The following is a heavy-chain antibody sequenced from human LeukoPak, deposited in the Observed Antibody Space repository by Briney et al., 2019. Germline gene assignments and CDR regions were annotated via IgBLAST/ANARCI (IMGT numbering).Heavy chain of an antibody. J-gene: IGHJ6*03. Sequence: SETLSLTCTVSGDSISSGNSYWSWIRQPAGKGLEWIGRIYASGTTHYNPSLKSRVTISVDTSKNQFSLMLISVTAADTAVYYCARCFSHCTLTPMDVWGKGTTVTVSS. CDR3: ARCFSHCTLTPMDV. CDR1: GDSISSGNSY. D-gene: IGHD2-8*01. CDR2: IYASGTT. V-gene: IGHV4-61*02.